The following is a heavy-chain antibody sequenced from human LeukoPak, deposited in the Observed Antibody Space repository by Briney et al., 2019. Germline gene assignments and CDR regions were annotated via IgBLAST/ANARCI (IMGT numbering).Heavy chain of an antibody. Sequence: GGSLRLSCAASGFTFSDAWMNWVRQAPGKGLEWVSSISSSSSYIYYADSVKGRFTISRDNAKNSLYLQMNSLRAEDTAVYYCARRLLIAAAGTGYFGYWGQGTLVTVSS. D-gene: IGHD6-13*01. J-gene: IGHJ4*02. CDR1: GFTFSDAW. CDR2: ISSSSSYI. CDR3: ARRLLIAAAGTGYFGY. V-gene: IGHV3-21*01.